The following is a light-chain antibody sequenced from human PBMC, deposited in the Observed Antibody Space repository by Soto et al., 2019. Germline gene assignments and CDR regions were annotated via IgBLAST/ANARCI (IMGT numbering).Light chain of an antibody. Sequence: QAVVTQPPSASGTPGQRVTISCSGSSSNIGSNYVYWYQQLPGTAPKLLIYRNNQRPSGGPDRFSGSKSGTSASLAISGLRAEDEADYYCAAWDDSLSGPWVFGGGTKLTVL. CDR2: RNN. V-gene: IGLV1-47*01. J-gene: IGLJ3*02. CDR1: SSNIGSNY. CDR3: AAWDDSLSGPWV.